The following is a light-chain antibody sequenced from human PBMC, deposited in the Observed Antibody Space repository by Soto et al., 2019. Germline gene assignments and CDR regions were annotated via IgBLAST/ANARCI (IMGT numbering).Light chain of an antibody. CDR3: QQYGSSLFS. J-gene: IGKJ3*01. Sequence: EIVLTQSPGTLSLSPGKRATLSCWASQSVHSSHLAWYQQRPGQPPRLLIYGVSSRATGIPDRFSGSGSGTDFTLTISRLEPEDFAVYYCQQYGSSLFSFGPGTKVDIK. CDR2: GVS. CDR1: QSVHSSH. V-gene: IGKV3-20*01.